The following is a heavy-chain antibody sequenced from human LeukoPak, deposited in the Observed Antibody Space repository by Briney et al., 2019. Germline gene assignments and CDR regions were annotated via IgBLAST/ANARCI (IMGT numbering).Heavy chain of an antibody. CDR2: INPNSGGT. D-gene: IGHD5-12*01. CDR3: ARAGDIVATIVGINDY. V-gene: IGHV1-2*02. Sequence: ASVKVSCKASGYTFTSCAISWVRQAPGQGLEWMGWINPNSGGTNYAQKFQGRGTMTRDTSISTAYMELSRLRSDDTAVYYCARAGDIVATIVGINDYWGQGTLVTVSS. J-gene: IGHJ4*02. CDR1: GYTFTSCA.